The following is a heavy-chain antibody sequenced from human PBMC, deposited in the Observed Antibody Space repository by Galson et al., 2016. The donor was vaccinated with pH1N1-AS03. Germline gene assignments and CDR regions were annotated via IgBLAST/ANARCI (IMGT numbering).Heavy chain of an antibody. V-gene: IGHV3-23*01. D-gene: IGHD3-16*01. CDR2: FSGSGGRT. CDR1: GLYFANYT. CDR3: AKDLGAQNY. J-gene: IGHJ4*02. Sequence: SLRLSCAASGLYFANYTMSWVRQAPGKGLQWVSAFSGSGGRTYYADSVRGRFTISRDDSNNKLFLQMDSPRVEDTALYYCAKDLGAQNYWGQGTLVTVSS.